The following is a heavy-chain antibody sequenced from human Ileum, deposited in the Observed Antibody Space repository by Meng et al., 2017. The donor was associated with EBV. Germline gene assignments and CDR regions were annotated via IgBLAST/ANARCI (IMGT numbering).Heavy chain of an antibody. CDR3: AKDFSIQLWLEGSDY. V-gene: IGHV3-11*01. J-gene: IGHJ4*02. CDR1: GFTFSDYY. CDR2: ISSSGSTI. Sequence: QVQLVGSGGGLVKPGGSLRLSCASSGFTFSDYYMSWIRQAPGKGLEWVSYISSSGSTIYYADSVKGRFTIFRDNAKNSLYLQMNSLRAEDTAVYYCAKDFSIQLWLEGSDYWGQGTLVTVSS. D-gene: IGHD5-18*01.